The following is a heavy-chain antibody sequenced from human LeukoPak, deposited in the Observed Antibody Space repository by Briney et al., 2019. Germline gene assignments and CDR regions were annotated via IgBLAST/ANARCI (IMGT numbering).Heavy chain of an antibody. J-gene: IGHJ6*02. D-gene: IGHD6-13*01. CDR1: GFTFSSYA. Sequence: GGSLRLSCAASGFTFSSYAMHWVRQAPGKGLEWVANIKQDGSEKYYVDSVKGRFTISRDNAKNSLYLQMNSLRAEDTAVYYCARQQLVNDYYYGMDVWGQGTTVTVSS. CDR3: ARQQLVNDYYYGMDV. V-gene: IGHV3-7*01. CDR2: IKQDGSEK.